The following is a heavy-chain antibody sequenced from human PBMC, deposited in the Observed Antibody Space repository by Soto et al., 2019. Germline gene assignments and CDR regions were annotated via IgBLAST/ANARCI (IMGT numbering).Heavy chain of an antibody. CDR1: GFTFSSYA. CDR2: ISYDGSNK. Sequence: GGSLRLSCAASGFTFSSYAMHWVRQAPGKGLEWVAVISYDGSNKYYADSVKGRFTISRDNSKNTLYLQMNSLRAEDTAVYYCARDSLTSPFDYWGQGTLVTVSS. J-gene: IGHJ4*02. V-gene: IGHV3-30-3*01. CDR3: ARDSLTSPFDY.